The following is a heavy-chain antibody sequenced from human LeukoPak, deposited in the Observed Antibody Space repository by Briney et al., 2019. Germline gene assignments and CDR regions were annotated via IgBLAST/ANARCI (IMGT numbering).Heavy chain of an antibody. Sequence: PGGSLRLSCAASGFTFSGYAMSWVRQAPGKGLEWVSAISDSGGNTYYADSVKGRFTISRDNSKNTLYLQMNSLRAEDTAVYYCAKNPFMGYGSDYFDDWGQGTLVTVSS. V-gene: IGHV3-23*01. CDR3: AKNPFMGYGSDYFDD. J-gene: IGHJ4*02. D-gene: IGHD3-10*01. CDR1: GFTFSGYA. CDR2: ISDSGGNT.